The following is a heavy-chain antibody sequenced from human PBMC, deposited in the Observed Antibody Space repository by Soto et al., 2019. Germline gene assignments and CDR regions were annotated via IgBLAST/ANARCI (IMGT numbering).Heavy chain of an antibody. CDR1: GGSISSSNW. J-gene: IGHJ4*02. V-gene: IGHV4-4*02. CDR2: IYHSGST. CDR3: ARAFFPDYDVLTGWHMGGFDH. D-gene: IGHD3-9*01. Sequence: QVQLQESGPGLMKPSGTLSLTCGVSGGSISSSNWWTWVRQPPGKGLEWIGQIYHSGSTNYNPSLKSRVTMSVDKSKIKFSLKLRSVTAADTAVYYCARAFFPDYDVLTGWHMGGFDHWGQGTLVTVSS.